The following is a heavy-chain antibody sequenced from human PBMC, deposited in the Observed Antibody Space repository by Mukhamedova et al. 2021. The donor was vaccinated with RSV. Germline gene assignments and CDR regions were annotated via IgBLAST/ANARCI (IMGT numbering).Heavy chain of an antibody. CDR3: ARGAFWRGFDY. V-gene: IGHV3-48*03. J-gene: IGHJ4*02. D-gene: IGHD3-3*01. Sequence: DISHSGGSIHYGDSVKGRFTISRDNAKNSLYLQMNSLRAEDTAVYYCARGAFWRGFDYWGQGTLVTVSS. CDR2: ISHSGGSI.